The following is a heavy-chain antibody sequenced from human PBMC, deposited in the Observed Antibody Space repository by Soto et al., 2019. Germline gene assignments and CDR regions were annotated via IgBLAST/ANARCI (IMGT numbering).Heavy chain of an antibody. CDR3: ARGVGSGTYYNQYNWFDP. V-gene: IGHV1-18*01. Sequence: GASVKVSCKASGYTFTSYGISWVRQAPGQGLEWMGWISAYNGNTNHAQKLQGRVTMTTDTSTSTAYMELRSLRSDDTAVYYCARGVGSGTYYNQYNWFDPWGQGTLVNVSS. D-gene: IGHD3-10*01. J-gene: IGHJ5*02. CDR1: GYTFTSYG. CDR2: ISAYNGNT.